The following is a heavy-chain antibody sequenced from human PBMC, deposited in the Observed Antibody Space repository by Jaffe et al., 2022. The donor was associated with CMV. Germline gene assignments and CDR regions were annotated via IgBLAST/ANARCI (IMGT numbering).Heavy chain of an antibody. CDR3: AKARTTNSFSYWYFDL. D-gene: IGHD7-27*01. Sequence: EVQLLESGGGLVQPGGSLRLSCAASGFTFSSYAMSWVRQAPGKGLEWVSAISGSGGSTYYADSVKGRFTISRDNSKNTLYLQMNSLRAEDTAVYYCAKARTTNSFSYWYFDLWGRGTLVTVSS. CDR2: ISGSGGST. V-gene: IGHV3-23*01. J-gene: IGHJ2*01. CDR1: GFTFSSYA.